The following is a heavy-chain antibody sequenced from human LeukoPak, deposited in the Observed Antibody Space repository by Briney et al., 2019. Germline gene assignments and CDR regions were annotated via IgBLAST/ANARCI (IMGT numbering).Heavy chain of an antibody. CDR2: MYTTGST. CDR3: ARHDSYSSSSSFDP. CDR1: GDSISSYY. Sequence: SETLSLTCTVSGDSISSYYWSWIRQPPGKGLEWIGYMYTTGSTNYNPSLKSRVTISVDTSKNQFSLKLSSVTAADTAVYYCARHDSYSSSSSFDPWGQGTLVTVSS. D-gene: IGHD6-6*01. V-gene: IGHV4-4*09. J-gene: IGHJ5*02.